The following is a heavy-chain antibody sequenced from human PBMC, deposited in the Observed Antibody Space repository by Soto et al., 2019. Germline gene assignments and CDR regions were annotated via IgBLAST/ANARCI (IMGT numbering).Heavy chain of an antibody. CDR2: INPSSGRT. V-gene: IGHV1-46*01. CDR1: GYTFTSYS. J-gene: IGHJ6*02. CDR3: ARDHNFGFILYAMDV. D-gene: IGHD2-15*01. Sequence: GASVKVSCKASGYTFTSYSMHWVRQAPGQGLEWMGIINPSSGRTSYAQNFQGRVTMTSDTSTIIVYMEMSSLKSEDTAVYYCARDHNFGFILYAMDVWGQGTTVTISS.